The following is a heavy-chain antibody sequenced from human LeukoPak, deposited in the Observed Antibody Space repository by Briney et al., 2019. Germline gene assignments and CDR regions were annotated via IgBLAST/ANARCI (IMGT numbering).Heavy chain of an antibody. J-gene: IGHJ4*02. CDR1: GFTFSSYG. D-gene: IGHD3-22*01. CDR3: ARVSRVVLVLTSFDC. V-gene: IGHV3-30*02. Sequence: GGSLRLSCAASGFTFSSYGMHWVRQAPGKGLEWVAFIRYDGSNKYYADSVKGRFTISRDNSKNTLYLQMNSLRAEDTAVYYCARVSRVVLVLTSFDCWEQGTLVTVSS. CDR2: IRYDGSNK.